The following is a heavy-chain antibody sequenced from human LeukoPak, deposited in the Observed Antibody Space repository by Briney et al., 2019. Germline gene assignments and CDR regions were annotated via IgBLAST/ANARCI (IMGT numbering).Heavy chain of an antibody. CDR2: INNDERST. J-gene: IGHJ4*02. CDR3: ARGGRAVAGFDY. V-gene: IGHV3-74*01. CDR1: GFTFSSYW. Sequence: GGSLRLSCAASGFTFSSYWMHWVRQAPGKGLVWVSRINNDERSTSFADSVKGRFTISRDNAKNTLYLQMNSLRVEDTAVYYCARGGRAVAGFDYWGQGTLVTVSS. D-gene: IGHD6-19*01.